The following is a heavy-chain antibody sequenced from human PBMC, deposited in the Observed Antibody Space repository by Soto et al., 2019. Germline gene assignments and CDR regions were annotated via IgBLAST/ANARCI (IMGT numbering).Heavy chain of an antibody. Sequence: QVPLVESGGGVVQPGRSLRLYCAAPGFNFSRYVMHWVRQAPGKGLEWVAVVWYDGGTKYYAESVKGRFPISRDNSKNTLYLQMNSLSAEDTAVYYCARDGQWFPRDGLRCSYYFHYWGQGTLFTVSS. CDR1: GFNFSRYV. J-gene: IGHJ4*02. D-gene: IGHD3-22*01. V-gene: IGHV3-33*01. CDR3: ARDGQWFPRDGLRCSYYFHY. CDR2: VWYDGGTK.